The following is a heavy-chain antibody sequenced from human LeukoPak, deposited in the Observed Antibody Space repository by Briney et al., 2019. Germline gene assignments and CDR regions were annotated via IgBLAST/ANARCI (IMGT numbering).Heavy chain of an antibody. D-gene: IGHD2-15*01. V-gene: IGHV3-23*01. CDR2: ISNSGGST. Sequence: GGSLRLSCAASGFAFSSYGMSWVRQAPGKGLEWVFAISNSGGSTPYADSVKGRFTISRDNSKNTLYLQMNSLRGEDTAVYYCASRHCSGGGCYFAGADPFDYWGQGTLVTVSS. CDR3: ASRHCSGGGCYFAGADPFDY. CDR1: GFAFSSYG. J-gene: IGHJ4*02.